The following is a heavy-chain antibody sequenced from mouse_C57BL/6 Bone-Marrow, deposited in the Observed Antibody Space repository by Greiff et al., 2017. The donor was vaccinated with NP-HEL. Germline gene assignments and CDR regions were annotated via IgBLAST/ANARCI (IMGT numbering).Heavy chain of an antibody. D-gene: IGHD1-1*01. CDR1: GFTFSDYG. CDR3: ARNYGSKGFAY. Sequence: VQLKESGGGLVKPGGSLKLSCAASGFTFSDYGMHWVRQAPEKGLEWVAYISSGSSTIYYADTVKGRFTISRDNAKNTLFLQMTSLRSEDTAMYYCARNYGSKGFAYWGQGTLVTVSA. V-gene: IGHV5-17*01. J-gene: IGHJ3*01. CDR2: ISSGSSTI.